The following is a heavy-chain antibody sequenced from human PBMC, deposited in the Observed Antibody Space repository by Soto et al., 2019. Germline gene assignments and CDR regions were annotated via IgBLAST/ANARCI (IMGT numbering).Heavy chain of an antibody. CDR1: AYIFSSYW. CDR3: ARGYDSGRHYYYGMDV. V-gene: IGHV5-51*01. Sequence: GASLKISCQGSAYIFSSYWIAWVRQMSGKGLEWMGIIYPGDSDTRYSPSFQGQVTISADRSISTAYLQWSSLKASDTAMYYCARGYDSGRHYYYGMDVWGQGTTVTVSS. D-gene: IGHD3-10*01. J-gene: IGHJ6*02. CDR2: IYPGDSDT.